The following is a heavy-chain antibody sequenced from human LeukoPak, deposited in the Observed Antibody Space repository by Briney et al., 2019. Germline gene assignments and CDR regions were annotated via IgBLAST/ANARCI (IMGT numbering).Heavy chain of an antibody. Sequence: SETLSLTCVVSGASVSSAHWNWIRQLPGMGLEWIGCLSYTGKTDYNPSLTSRVTISLDSSKNQVSLKLRSVTAADTAVYYCSEGYFEPYDHWGQGTLVTVSS. CDR2: LSYTGKT. CDR1: GASVSSAH. CDR3: SEGYFEPYDH. V-gene: IGHV4-59*02. J-gene: IGHJ4*02. D-gene: IGHD2/OR15-2a*01.